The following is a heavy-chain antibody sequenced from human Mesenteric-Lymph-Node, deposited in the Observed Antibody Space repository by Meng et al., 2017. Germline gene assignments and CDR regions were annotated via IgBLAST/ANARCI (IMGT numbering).Heavy chain of an antibody. J-gene: IGHJ4*02. D-gene: IGHD6-19*01. CDR3: ARGYSSGWYVLPGMGDGQFDY. Sequence: GESLKISCAASGFTFSSYWMHWVRQAPGKGLVWVARINIDGRSTDYADSVKGRFTISRDNAKNALYLQMNSVRVEDTAVYYCARGYSSGWYVLPGMGDGQFDYWGQGTLVTVSS. CDR2: INIDGRST. CDR1: GFTFSSYW. V-gene: IGHV3-74*01.